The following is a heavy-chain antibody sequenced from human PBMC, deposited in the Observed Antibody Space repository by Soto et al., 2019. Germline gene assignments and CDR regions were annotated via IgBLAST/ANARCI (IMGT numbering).Heavy chain of an antibody. D-gene: IGHD3-16*02. CDR2: ITTSGDNA. J-gene: IGHJ4*02. CDR3: AKRGTFGGVIASPGV. CDR1: GFTFSSYV. V-gene: IGHV3-23*01. Sequence: EVQLLESGGGLVQPGGSLRLSCAASGFTFSSYVMYWVRQAPGKGLEWVSSITTSGDNAYYADCVRGRFSLSRDNSKNTMYLQMNSLRGEDMAVYYCAKRGTFGGVIASPGVWGQGALVTVSS.